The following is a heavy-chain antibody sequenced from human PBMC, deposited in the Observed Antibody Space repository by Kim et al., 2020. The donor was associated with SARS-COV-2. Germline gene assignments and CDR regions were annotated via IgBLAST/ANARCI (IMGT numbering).Heavy chain of an antibody. CDR2: INHSGSS. CDR1: GGSFSGYY. V-gene: IGHV4-34*01. Sequence: SETLSLTCAVYGGSFSGYYWSWIRQPPGKGLEWIGEINHSGSSTYNAAPKSRVTISAETYKNKISLKLSYVTAADTAVYYCARGYVLRFLAWSWVGGWF. CDR3: ARGYVLRFLAWSWVGGWF. D-gene: IGHD3-3*01. J-gene: IGHJ5*01.